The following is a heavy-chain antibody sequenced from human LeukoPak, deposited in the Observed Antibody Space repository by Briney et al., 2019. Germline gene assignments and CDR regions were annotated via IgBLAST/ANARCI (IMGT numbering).Heavy chain of an antibody. J-gene: IGHJ3*02. CDR3: AKGAGYNNGDASDI. CDR2: FSGDGGRK. V-gene: IGHV3-43*02. CDR1: GFTFNNYA. D-gene: IGHD5-24*01. Sequence: GGSLRLSCAASGFTFNNYAMHWVRHGLGKGLERVSLFSGDGGRKYYADSMKGRYTISRDNSTNSLYMQMNSLRTEDTALYYCAKGAGYNNGDASDIWGLGTMVTVSS.